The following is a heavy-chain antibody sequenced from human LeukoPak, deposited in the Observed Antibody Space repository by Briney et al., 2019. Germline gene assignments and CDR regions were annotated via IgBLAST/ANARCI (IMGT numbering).Heavy chain of an antibody. J-gene: IGHJ5*02. CDR3: ARQIVGATTSWFDP. V-gene: IGHV2-70*01. CDR2: IDWDDDK. Sequence: SGPALVKPTQTLTLTCTFSGFSLSTSGMCVSWIRQPPGKALEWLALIDWDDDKYYSTSLKTRLTISKDTSKHQVVLTMTNMDPVDTATYYCARQIVGATTSWFDPWGQGTLVTVTS. D-gene: IGHD1-26*01. CDR1: GFSLSTSGMC.